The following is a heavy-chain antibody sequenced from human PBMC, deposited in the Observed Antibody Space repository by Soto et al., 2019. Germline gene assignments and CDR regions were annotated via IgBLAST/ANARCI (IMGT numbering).Heavy chain of an antibody. D-gene: IGHD3-16*01. V-gene: IGHV3-7*03. CDR1: GFTFSSFW. CDR2: IKQDGSDK. J-gene: IGHJ6*02. CDR3: AREGVYGMHV. Sequence: EVQLVESGGGLVQPVGSLRLACAASGFTFSSFWMSWVRQAPGKGLEWVADIKQDGSDKYYVDSVMVRFTISRDNAQNSLYLQMNSLRAEDTAVYYCAREGVYGMHVWGQGTTVTVSS.